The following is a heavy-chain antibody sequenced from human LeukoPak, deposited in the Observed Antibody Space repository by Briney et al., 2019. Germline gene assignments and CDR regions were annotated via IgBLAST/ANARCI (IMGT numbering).Heavy chain of an antibody. D-gene: IGHD1-26*01. CDR3: ARDSGSYVGADY. CDR2: IYYSRST. CDR1: GGSISSYY. V-gene: IGHV4-59*12. J-gene: IGHJ4*02. Sequence: PSETLSLTCTVSGGSISSYYWSWIRQPPGKGLEWIGYIYYSRSTYYNPSLKSRVTISVDTSKNQFSLKLSSVTAADTAVYYCARDSGSYVGADYWGQGTLVTVSS.